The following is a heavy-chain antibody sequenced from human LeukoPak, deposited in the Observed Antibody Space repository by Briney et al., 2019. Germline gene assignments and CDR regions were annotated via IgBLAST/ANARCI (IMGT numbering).Heavy chain of an antibody. CDR1: GFTFSSYA. V-gene: IGHV3-23*01. J-gene: IGHJ4*02. D-gene: IGHD1-26*01. Sequence: PGGSLRLSCAASGFTFSSYAMSWVRQAPGKGLEGVSAISGSGGSTYYADSVKGRFTISRDNSKNTLYLQMNSLRAEDTAVYYCASIVGAPPAGLFDYWGQGTLVTVSS. CDR2: ISGSGGST. CDR3: ASIVGAPPAGLFDY.